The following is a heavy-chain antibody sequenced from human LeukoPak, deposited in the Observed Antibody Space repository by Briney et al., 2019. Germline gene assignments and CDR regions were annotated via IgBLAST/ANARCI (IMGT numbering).Heavy chain of an antibody. V-gene: IGHV5-10-1*01. CDR2: IATSDSYT. D-gene: IGHD2-2*01. CDR3: ARTHCSSTSCYEGDNWFDP. J-gene: IGHJ5*02. CDR1: GDSFISYC. Sequence: GASLRISCKGSGDSFISYCNSWVRHMPRKGLEWVGRIATSDSYTNYNTSFQGHVTISADKSISTAYLQWSSLKASDTAMYYCARTHCSSTSCYEGDNWFDPWGEGTLVTVSS.